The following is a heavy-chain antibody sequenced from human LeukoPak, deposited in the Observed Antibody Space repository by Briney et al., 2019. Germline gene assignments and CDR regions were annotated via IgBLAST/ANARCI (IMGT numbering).Heavy chain of an antibody. V-gene: IGHV3-21*04. CDR3: AKSSYDFWSGYLRGGDY. Sequence: PGGSLRLSCAASGFTFSSYSMNWVRQAPGKGLEWVSSISSSGSYIYYADSVKGRFTVSRDNSKNTLYLQMNSLRAEDTAVYYCAKSSYDFWSGYLRGGDYWGQGTLVTVSS. D-gene: IGHD3-3*01. CDR2: ISSSGSYI. CDR1: GFTFSSYS. J-gene: IGHJ4*02.